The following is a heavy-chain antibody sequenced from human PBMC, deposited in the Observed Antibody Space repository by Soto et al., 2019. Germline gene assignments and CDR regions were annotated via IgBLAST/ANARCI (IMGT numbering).Heavy chain of an antibody. J-gene: IGHJ6*03. Sequence: GGSLRLSCAASGFTFSSYATTWVRQAPGKGLEWVSSISSSSGYIYYADSVKGRFTISRDNAKNSLYLQMNSLRAEDTAVYYCARDKGPLYCSSTSCYEDYYYYMDVWGKGTTVTVSS. CDR2: ISSSSGYI. CDR3: ARDKGPLYCSSTSCYEDYYYYMDV. D-gene: IGHD2-2*01. V-gene: IGHV3-21*01. CDR1: GFTFSSYA.